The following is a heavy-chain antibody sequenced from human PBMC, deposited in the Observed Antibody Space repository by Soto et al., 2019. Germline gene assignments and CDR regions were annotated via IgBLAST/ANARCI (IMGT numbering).Heavy chain of an antibody. CDR2: ISAYNGKT. CDR1: GYTFTSYG. Sequence: QVQLMQSGAEVKKPGASVKVSCKTSGYTFTSYGISWVRKAPGQGLEWMGWISAYNGKTYYAQKVQGRATTTTDTPTTTAQMEMRSLRSDDTVVYCCVRDSGIEAATVFDYWGRGTLVTVSS. V-gene: IGHV1-18*01. D-gene: IGHD3-10*01. CDR3: VRDSGIEAATVFDY. J-gene: IGHJ4*02.